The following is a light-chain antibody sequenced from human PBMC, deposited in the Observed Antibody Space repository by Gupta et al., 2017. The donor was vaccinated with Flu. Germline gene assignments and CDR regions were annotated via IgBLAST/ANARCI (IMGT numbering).Light chain of an antibody. V-gene: IGLV4-69*01. J-gene: IGLJ3*02. Sequence: SSGHSSYAIAWHQQQPEKGPRYLMKLNSDGSHSKGDGIPDRFSGSSSEAERYLTISSLQSEDEADYYCQTWGTGIVFGGGTKLTVL. CDR2: LNSDGSH. CDR1: SGHSSYA. CDR3: QTWGTGIV.